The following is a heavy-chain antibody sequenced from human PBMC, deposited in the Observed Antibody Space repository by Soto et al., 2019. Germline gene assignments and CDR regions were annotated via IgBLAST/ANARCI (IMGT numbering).Heavy chain of an antibody. CDR1: GFNFNDYY. CDR2: ISTGGTPT. CDR3: ARDAGPNGLDV. V-gene: IGHV3-11*01. D-gene: IGHD6-13*01. J-gene: IGHJ6*02. Sequence: QVQLVESGGGVVKPGGSLRLSCAASGFNFNDYYMGWLRQAPGKGLEWVAYISTGGTPTYFADSLKGRFTTSRDNTQKSMFLHMISLRAEDTAVYYCARDAGPNGLDVWGPGTTVTVSS.